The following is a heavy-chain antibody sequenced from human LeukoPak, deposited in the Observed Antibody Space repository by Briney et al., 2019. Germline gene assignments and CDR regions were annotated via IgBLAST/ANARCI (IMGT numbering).Heavy chain of an antibody. V-gene: IGHV3-7*01. CDR2: IKHDGSAA. J-gene: IGHJ4*02. CDR3: AREDYYDSSGFDY. CDR1: GFIFSGYW. Sequence: GGSLRLSCAASGFIFSGYWMTWVRQTPGKGLEWVANIKHDGSAANYMDSVRGRFTVSRDNAKNSLYLQMNSLRADDTAVYYCAREDYYDSSGFDYWGQGTLVTVSS. D-gene: IGHD3-22*01.